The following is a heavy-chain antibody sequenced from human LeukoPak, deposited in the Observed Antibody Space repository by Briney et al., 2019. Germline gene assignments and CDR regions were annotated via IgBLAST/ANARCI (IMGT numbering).Heavy chain of an antibody. CDR2: IKQDGSEK. CDR1: GFTFSSYA. D-gene: IGHD6-19*01. CDR3: ARDGYSSGWYRY. J-gene: IGHJ4*02. V-gene: IGHV3-7*01. Sequence: PGGSLRLSCAASGFTFSSYAMSWVRQAPGKGLEWVANIKQDGSEKYYVDSVKGRFTISRDNAKNSLYLQMNSLRAEDTAVYYCARDGYSSGWYRYWGQGTLVTVSS.